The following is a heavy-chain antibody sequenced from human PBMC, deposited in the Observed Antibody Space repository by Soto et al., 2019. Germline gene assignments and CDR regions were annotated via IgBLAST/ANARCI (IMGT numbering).Heavy chain of an antibody. Sequence: GGSLRLSCAASGFTFSSYAMHWVRQAPGKGLECVSVIYTAGGTNYADSVKGRFIISRDNSKNTLYLQMNSLRAEDTAVYYCARAHDFWSGYYPRDYYYGMDVWGQGTTVTVSS. CDR3: ARAHDFWSGYYPRDYYYGMDV. CDR2: IYTAGGT. D-gene: IGHD3-3*01. V-gene: IGHV3-53*01. CDR1: GFTFSSYA. J-gene: IGHJ6*02.